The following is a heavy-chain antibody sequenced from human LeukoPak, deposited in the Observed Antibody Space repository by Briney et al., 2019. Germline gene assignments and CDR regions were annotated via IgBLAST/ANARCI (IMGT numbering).Heavy chain of an antibody. Sequence: PSKTLSLTFTVSGGSISTYYWTWIRQPPGKGMEWIGYIHYSGNTNYNPSLKSRVTISLDTSKNQFSLKLRSVTAADTAVYYCARDRLGIPPEYWGRGTLVTVSS. CDR3: ARDRLGIPPEY. CDR1: GGSISTYY. J-gene: IGHJ4*02. CDR2: IHYSGNT. V-gene: IGHV4-59*01. D-gene: IGHD7-27*01.